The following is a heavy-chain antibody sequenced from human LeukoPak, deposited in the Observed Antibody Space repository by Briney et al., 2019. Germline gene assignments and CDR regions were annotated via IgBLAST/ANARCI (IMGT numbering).Heavy chain of an antibody. CDR2: ISWNSGSI. J-gene: IGHJ1*01. CDR3: AKDAIAAAGTGYFQH. Sequence: SGGSLRLSCAASGCTFDDYAMHWVRQAPGKGLEWVSGISWNSGSIGYADSVKGRFTISRDNAKNSLYLQMNSLRAEDTALYYCAKDAIAAAGTGYFQHWGQGTLVTVSS. CDR1: GCTFDDYA. D-gene: IGHD6-13*01. V-gene: IGHV3-9*01.